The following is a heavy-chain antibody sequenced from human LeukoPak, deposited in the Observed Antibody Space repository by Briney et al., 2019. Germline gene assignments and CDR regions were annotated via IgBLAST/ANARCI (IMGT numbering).Heavy chain of an antibody. J-gene: IGHJ4*02. D-gene: IGHD4-23*01. V-gene: IGHV3-53*01. CDR2: VYSGGST. Sequence: HSGGSLRLSCAASGFTVSSNYMSWVRQAPGKGLEWVSGVYSGGSTYYADSVKGRFTISRDNSKNTLYLQMNSLRAEDTAVYYCANTVPLRDGNLVFDYWGQGTLVTVSS. CDR1: GFTVSSNY. CDR3: ANTVPLRDGNLVFDY.